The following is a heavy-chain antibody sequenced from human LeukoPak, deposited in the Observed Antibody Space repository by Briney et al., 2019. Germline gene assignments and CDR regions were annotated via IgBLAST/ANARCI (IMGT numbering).Heavy chain of an antibody. V-gene: IGHV3-7*01. Sequence: PGGSLRLSCAASGFTFRYYWMSWVRQAPGKGLEWVAHIKQDGSEKYYVDSVKGRFTISRDNAKSSQYLQMNSLRAEDTAVYYCARPREITFGGVIGIDYWGQGALVTVSS. CDR2: IKQDGSEK. CDR1: GFTFRYYW. D-gene: IGHD3-16*02. J-gene: IGHJ4*02. CDR3: ARPREITFGGVIGIDY.